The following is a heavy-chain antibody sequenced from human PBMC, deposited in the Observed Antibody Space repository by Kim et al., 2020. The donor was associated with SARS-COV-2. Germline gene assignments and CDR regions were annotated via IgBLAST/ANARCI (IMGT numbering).Heavy chain of an antibody. Sequence: GGSLRLSCAASGFTFSSYAMHWVRQAPGKGLECVAIISYDGSNKYYADSVKGRFSISRDNSKNTLYRQMNSLRAGDTGVYYCARDQGPRGFSGFDYWGQGTLVTVSS. CDR2: ISYDGSNK. V-gene: IGHV3-30*04. D-gene: IGHD6-25*01. CDR1: GFTFSSYA. CDR3: ARDQGPRGFSGFDY. J-gene: IGHJ4*02.